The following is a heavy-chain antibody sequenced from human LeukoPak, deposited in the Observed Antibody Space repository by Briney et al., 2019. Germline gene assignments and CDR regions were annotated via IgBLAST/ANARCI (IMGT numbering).Heavy chain of an antibody. Sequence: ASVKVSCKASGYTFTSYGFSWVRQAPGRGLEWMGWISAYNGDTGYAQKVQGRVTMTTDTSTNTAYMELRSLRPDDTAVYYCARDSVPMSTIRDFGCWGQGTLVTVSS. V-gene: IGHV1-18*01. CDR1: GYTFTSYG. CDR2: ISAYNGDT. CDR3: ARDSVPMSTIRDFGC. J-gene: IGHJ4*02. D-gene: IGHD5-24*01.